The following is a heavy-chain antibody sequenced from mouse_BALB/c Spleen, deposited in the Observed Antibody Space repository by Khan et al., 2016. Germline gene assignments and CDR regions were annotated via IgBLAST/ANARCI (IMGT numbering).Heavy chain of an antibody. V-gene: IGHV14-3*02. CDR2: IDPANGNT. CDR1: GFNIKDTY. D-gene: IGHD2-4*01. J-gene: IGHJ3*01. Sequence: VQLKQSGAELVKPGASVTLSCTASGFNIKDTYMHWVKQRPEQGLEWIGRIDPANGNTKYDPTFQGKATITADTSYNTAYLQLSSLTSEDTAVYYCARSPDDYDVGFAYWGQGTLVTVSA. CDR3: ARSPDDYDVGFAY.